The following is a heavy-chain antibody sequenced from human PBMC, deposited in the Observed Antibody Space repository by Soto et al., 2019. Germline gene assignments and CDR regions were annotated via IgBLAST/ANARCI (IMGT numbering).Heavy chain of an antibody. CDR1: GYTFTGYY. D-gene: IGHD3-10*01. J-gene: IGHJ6*02. CDR3: ARWGIGYYYGSGAPDV. V-gene: IGHV1-2*02. CDR2: INPNSGGT. Sequence: RASVKVSCKASGYTFTGYYMHWVRQAPGQGLEWMGWINPNSGGTNYAQKFQGRVTMTRDTSISTAYMELSRLRSDDTAVYYCARWGIGYYYGSGAPDVWGQGTTVTVSS.